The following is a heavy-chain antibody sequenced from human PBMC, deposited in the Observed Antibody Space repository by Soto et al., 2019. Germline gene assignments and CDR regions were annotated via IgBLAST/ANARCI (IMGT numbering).Heavy chain of an antibody. CDR2: IIPILGIA. V-gene: IGHV1-69*02. D-gene: IGHD6-6*01. Sequence: QVQLVQSGAEVKKPGSSVKVSCKASGGTFSSYTISWVRQAPGQGLEWMGRIIPILGIANYAQKFQGRVTITADKSTSTAYMELSSLRSEDTAVYYCARVPEYSSKRSVGPWGQGTLVTVSS. CDR3: ARVPEYSSKRSVGP. CDR1: GGTFSSYT. J-gene: IGHJ5*02.